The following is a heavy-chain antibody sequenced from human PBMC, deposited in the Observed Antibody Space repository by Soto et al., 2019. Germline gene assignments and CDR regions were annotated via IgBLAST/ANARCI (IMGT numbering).Heavy chain of an antibody. D-gene: IGHD2-2*01. V-gene: IGHV4-59*01. Sequence: QVQLQESGPGLVKPSETLSLTCTVSGGSISGYYWSWIRQPPGKGLEWIGYIYYSGSTNYNPSLTSRVTISLDTSRDQFSLKLSSVTAADTAVYYCARGGLYCSTPSCYSDAFDIWGQGTMVTVSS. CDR2: IYYSGST. CDR1: GGSISGYY. CDR3: ARGGLYCSTPSCYSDAFDI. J-gene: IGHJ3*02.